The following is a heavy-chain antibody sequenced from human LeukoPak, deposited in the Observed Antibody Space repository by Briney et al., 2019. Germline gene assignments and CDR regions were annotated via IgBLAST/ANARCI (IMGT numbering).Heavy chain of an antibody. CDR1: GFTFSSYW. V-gene: IGHV3-7*03. Sequence: GGSLRLSCAASGFTFSSYWMSWVRQAPGKGLEWVANIKQDGSEKYYVDSVKGRFTISRDNAKNSLYLQMNSLRAEDTAVYYCARAGRLQYGDYVAFDYWGQGTLVTVSS. CDR2: IKQDGSEK. D-gene: IGHD4-17*01. J-gene: IGHJ4*02. CDR3: ARAGRLQYGDYVAFDY.